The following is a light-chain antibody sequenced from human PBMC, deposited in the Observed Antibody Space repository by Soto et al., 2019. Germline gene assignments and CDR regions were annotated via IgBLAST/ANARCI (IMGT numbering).Light chain of an antibody. J-gene: IGKJ4*01. CDR3: HQRSNWPPT. V-gene: IGKV3-11*01. Sequence: EDVLTQSPATLSLSPGERATLSCRASQSVSSNLAWYQQRPGQAPRLLIYDASNRATGIPARFSGSGSGTDFTLTISSLQPEDFALYYCHQRSNWPPTFGGGPKVEIK. CDR2: DAS. CDR1: QSVSSN.